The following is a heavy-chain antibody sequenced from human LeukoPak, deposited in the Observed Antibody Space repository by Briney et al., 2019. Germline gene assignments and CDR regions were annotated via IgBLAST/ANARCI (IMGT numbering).Heavy chain of an antibody. Sequence: ASVKVSCKASGGTFSSYAISWVRQAPGQGLEWMGGIIPIFGTANYAQKFQGRVTITADESTSTAYMELSSLRSEDTAVYYCARDYSNPSYFDYWGQGTLVTVSS. CDR3: ARDYSNPSYFDY. V-gene: IGHV1-69*13. D-gene: IGHD4-11*01. J-gene: IGHJ4*02. CDR2: IIPIFGTA. CDR1: GGTFSSYA.